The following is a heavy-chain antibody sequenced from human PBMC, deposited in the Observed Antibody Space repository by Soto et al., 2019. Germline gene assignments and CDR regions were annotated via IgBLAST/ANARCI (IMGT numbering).Heavy chain of an antibody. CDR1: GYTFTSYG. CDR3: AREPGAGIDAFDI. Sequence: ASLKVSCKASGYTFTSYGISWVRQAPGQGLEWMGWISAYNGNTNYAQKLQGRVTMTTNTSISTAYMELSSLRSEDTAVYYCAREPGAGIDAFDIWGQGTMVTVSS. V-gene: IGHV1-18*01. J-gene: IGHJ3*02. CDR2: ISAYNGNT.